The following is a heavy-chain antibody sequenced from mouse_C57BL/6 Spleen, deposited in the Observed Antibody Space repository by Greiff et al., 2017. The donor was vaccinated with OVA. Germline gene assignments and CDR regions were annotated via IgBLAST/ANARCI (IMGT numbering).Heavy chain of an antibody. V-gene: IGHV5-6*01. D-gene: IGHD4-1*01. CDR2: ISSGGSYT. Sequence: EVQVVESGGDLVKPGGSLKLSCAASGFTFSSYGMSWVRQTPDKRLEWVATISSGGSYTYYPDSVKGRFTISRDNAKNTLYLQMSSLKSEDTAMYYCARGELGLDYWGQGTTLTVSS. CDR3: ARGELGLDY. CDR1: GFTFSSYG. J-gene: IGHJ2*01.